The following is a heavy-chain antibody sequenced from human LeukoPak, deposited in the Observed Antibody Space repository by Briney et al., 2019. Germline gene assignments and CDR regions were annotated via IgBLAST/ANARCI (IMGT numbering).Heavy chain of an antibody. Sequence: ASVKVSCKASGYTFTGYYMHWVRQAPGQGLEWMGWINPNSGGTNYAQKSQGRVTMTRDTSISTAYMELSRLRSDDTAVYYCARGSSSSPDSLNAFDIWGQGTMVTVSS. V-gene: IGHV1-2*02. CDR3: ARGSSSSPDSLNAFDI. D-gene: IGHD6-13*01. CDR2: INPNSGGT. CDR1: GYTFTGYY. J-gene: IGHJ3*02.